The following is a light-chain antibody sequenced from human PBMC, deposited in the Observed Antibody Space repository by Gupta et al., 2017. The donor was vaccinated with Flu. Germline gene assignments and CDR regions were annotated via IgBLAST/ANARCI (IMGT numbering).Light chain of an antibody. CDR3: QQDGSSLS. V-gene: IGKV3-20*01. CDR2: GAS. Sequence: EIVLTQSPGTLSLSPGERATLSCRASQSVSSSYLAWYQQKPGQAPRLLIYGASSRATGITDRFSGSGAGTDFTLTSSRREPEDCAVYYWQQDGSSLSFGQGTKVEIK. J-gene: IGKJ1*01. CDR1: QSVSSSY.